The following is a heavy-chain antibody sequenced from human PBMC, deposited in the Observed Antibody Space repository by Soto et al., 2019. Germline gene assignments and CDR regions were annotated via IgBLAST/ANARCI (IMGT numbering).Heavy chain of an antibody. J-gene: IGHJ4*02. D-gene: IGHD6-25*01. Sequence: EVQLVESGGGLVQPGTSLRLSCAASGFTFDDYAMHWVRQVPGKGLEWLSGVSWNGGPSAYADSVEGRFTISRDNANNSPYLHLNSLGPEDKALYYCATDIATCSSGSFGYWGQGALVSVSS. CDR3: ATDIATCSSGSFGY. CDR1: GFTFDDYA. CDR2: VSWNGGPS. V-gene: IGHV3-9*01.